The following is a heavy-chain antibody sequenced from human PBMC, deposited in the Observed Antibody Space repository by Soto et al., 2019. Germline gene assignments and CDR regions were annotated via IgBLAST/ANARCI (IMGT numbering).Heavy chain of an antibody. CDR1: GGSISSGDYY. D-gene: IGHD6-6*01. CDR3: ARWGSSSSSPQWLVLYYFDY. J-gene: IGHJ4*02. CDR2: IYYSGST. V-gene: IGHV4-30-4*01. Sequence: PSETLSLTCTVSGGSISSGDYYWSWIRQPPGKGLEWIGYIYYSGSTYYNPSLKSRVTISVDTSKNQFSLKLSSVTAADTAVYYCARWGSSSSSPQWLVLYYFDYWGQGTLVTVSS.